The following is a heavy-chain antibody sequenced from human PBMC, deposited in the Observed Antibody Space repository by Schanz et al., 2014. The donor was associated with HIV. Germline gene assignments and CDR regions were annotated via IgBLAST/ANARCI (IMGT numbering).Heavy chain of an antibody. Sequence: QVQLQQWGAGLLKPSETLSLTCAVYGGSFSAYYWSWIRQPPGKGLEWIGYIYYSGSTYYNPSLKSRVTISVETSKNQFSLKLRSVTAADTAVYYCATTYLYDNSAYVFDYWGQGTLVTVSS. CDR1: GGSFSAYY. J-gene: IGHJ4*02. CDR3: ATTYLYDNSAYVFDY. V-gene: IGHV4-34*01. D-gene: IGHD3-22*01. CDR2: IYYSGST.